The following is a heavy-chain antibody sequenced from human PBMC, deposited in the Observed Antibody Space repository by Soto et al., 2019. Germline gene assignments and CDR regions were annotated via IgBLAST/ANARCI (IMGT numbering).Heavy chain of an antibody. CDR3: ARGAAGTKDYYYYGMDV. CDR2: IYYSGST. D-gene: IGHD6-13*01. CDR1: GGSISSYY. J-gene: IGHJ6*02. Sequence: SETLSLTCTVSGGSISSYYWSWIRQPPGKGLEWIGYIYYSGSTNYNPSLKSRVTISVDTSKNQFSLKLSSVTAADTAVYYCARGAAGTKDYYYYGMDVRAQRTTVTVSS. V-gene: IGHV4-59*01.